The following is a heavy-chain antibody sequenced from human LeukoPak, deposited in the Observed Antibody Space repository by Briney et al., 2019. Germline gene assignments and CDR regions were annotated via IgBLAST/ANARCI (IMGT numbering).Heavy chain of an antibody. V-gene: IGHV1-18*01. CDR3: ARDVRGIAAAGYFDL. CDR2: ISAYNGNT. D-gene: IGHD6-13*01. CDR1: GYTFTSYG. Sequence: ASVKVSCKASGYTFTSYGISWVRQAPGQGLEWMGWISAYNGNTNHAQKLQGRVTMTTDTSTSTAYMELRSLRSDDTAVYYCARDVRGIAAAGYFDLWGRGTLVTVSS. J-gene: IGHJ2*01.